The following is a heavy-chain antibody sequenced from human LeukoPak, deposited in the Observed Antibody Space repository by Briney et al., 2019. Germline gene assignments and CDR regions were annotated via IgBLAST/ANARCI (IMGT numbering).Heavy chain of an antibody. J-gene: IGHJ4*02. CDR2: ISHTGST. V-gene: IGHV4-38-2*02. Sequence: MASETLSLTCTVSGYSISSGYFWGWIRQPPGKGLEWIGGISHTGSTYYNPSLKSRVTISVDTSKNQFSLKPSSVTAADTAVYYCASRVAVAGTSYFDYWGQGTLVTVSS. D-gene: IGHD6-19*01. CDR1: GYSISSGYF. CDR3: ASRVAVAGTSYFDY.